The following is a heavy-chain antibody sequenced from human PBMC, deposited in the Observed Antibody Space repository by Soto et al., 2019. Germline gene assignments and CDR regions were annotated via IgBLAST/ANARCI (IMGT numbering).Heavy chain of an antibody. CDR2: ISVSGGST. D-gene: IGHD1-1*01. CDR3: AKYEGTYFDY. J-gene: IGHJ4*02. CDR1: GFTFSSYA. Sequence: PGGSLRLSCAASGFTFSSYAISWGRQAPGKGLEWVSAISVSGGSTYYADSVKGRFTISRDNSKNTLYLQMNSLRAEDTAVYYCAKYEGTYFDYWGQGTLVTVSS. V-gene: IGHV3-23*01.